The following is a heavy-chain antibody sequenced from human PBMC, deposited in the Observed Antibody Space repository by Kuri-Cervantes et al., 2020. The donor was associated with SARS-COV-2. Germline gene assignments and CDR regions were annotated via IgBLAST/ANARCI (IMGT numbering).Heavy chain of an antibody. CDR2: FDPEDGET. Sequence: ASVKVSCKVSGYTLTELSMHWVRQAPGKGREWMGGFDPEDGETIYAQKFQGRVTMTEDTSTDTAYMELSSLRSEDTAVYYCATDLAGIVAYHSDYWGQGTLVTCYS. D-gene: IGHD1-26*01. CDR1: GYTLTELS. J-gene: IGHJ4*02. CDR3: ATDLAGIVAYHSDY. V-gene: IGHV1-24*01.